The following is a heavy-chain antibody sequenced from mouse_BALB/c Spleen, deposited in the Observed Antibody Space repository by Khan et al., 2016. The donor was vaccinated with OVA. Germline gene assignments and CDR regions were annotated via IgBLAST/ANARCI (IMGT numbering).Heavy chain of an antibody. V-gene: IGHV5-6-3*01. CDR2: INSNGITS. CDR1: GFTFSGYG. CDR3: ARVYYRYDEGYWYFDV. Sequence: EVELVESGGVLVQPGGSLKLSCAASGFTFSGYGMSWVRQTPDKRLELVATINSNGITSYYPDSVKGRFTISRDNAKNTLHLQMSSLKSEDTAMXYCARVYYRYDEGYWYFDVWGAGTTVTVSS. D-gene: IGHD2-14*01. J-gene: IGHJ1*01.